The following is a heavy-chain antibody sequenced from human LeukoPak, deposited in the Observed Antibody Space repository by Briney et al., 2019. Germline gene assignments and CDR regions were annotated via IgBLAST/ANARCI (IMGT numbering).Heavy chain of an antibody. J-gene: IGHJ3*01. D-gene: IGHD1-26*01. CDR1: GFTFNRYG. V-gene: IGHV3-33*01. CDR3: ARWGIVGHDAFDL. CDR2: IRYDGNDH. Sequence: GGSLRLSCAGSGFTFNRYGMHWVRQAPGKGLEWVALIRYDGNDHWYGDSAKGRFTISRDNSKDTVYLQMDSLRDEDTAVYYCARWGIVGHDAFDLWGQGTMVTVSS.